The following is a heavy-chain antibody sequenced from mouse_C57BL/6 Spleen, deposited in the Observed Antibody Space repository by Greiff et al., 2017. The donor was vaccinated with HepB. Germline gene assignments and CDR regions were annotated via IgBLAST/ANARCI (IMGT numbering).Heavy chain of an antibody. J-gene: IGHJ2*01. V-gene: IGHV5-4*01. Sequence: EVQGVESGGGLVKPGGSLKLSCAASGFTFSSYAMSWVRQTPEKRLEWVATISDGGSYTYYPDNVKGRFTISRDNAKNNLYLQMSHLKSEDTAMYYCATMMVIYYFDYWGQGTTLTVSS. CDR2: ISDGGSYT. CDR1: GFTFSSYA. D-gene: IGHD2-3*01. CDR3: ATMMVIYYFDY.